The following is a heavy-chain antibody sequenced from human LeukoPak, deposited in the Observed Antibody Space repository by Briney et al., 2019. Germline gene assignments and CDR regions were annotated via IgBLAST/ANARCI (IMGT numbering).Heavy chain of an antibody. CDR1: GGTFSSYA. Sequence: GASVKVSCKASGGTFSSYAISWVRQSPGQGLEWMGGIIPIFGTANYAQKFQGRVTITTDESTSTAYMELSSLRSEDTAVYYCARDRGGELLPDAFDIWGQGTMVTVSS. CDR3: ARDRGGELLPDAFDI. CDR2: IIPIFGTA. D-gene: IGHD1-26*01. J-gene: IGHJ3*02. V-gene: IGHV1-69*05.